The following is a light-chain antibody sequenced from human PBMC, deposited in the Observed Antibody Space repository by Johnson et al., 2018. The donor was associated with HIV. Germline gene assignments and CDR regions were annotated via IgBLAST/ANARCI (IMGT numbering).Light chain of an antibody. CDR2: DNN. J-gene: IGLJ1*01. Sequence: QSVLTQPPSVSAAPGQKVTISCSGSSSNIGNNYVSWYQQLPGTAPKLLIYDNNKRPSGIPDRFSGSKSGTSATLANTGLKTGDEADYYCGTWDSSLSAGVFGTGTKVTVL. CDR3: GTWDSSLSAGV. CDR1: SSNIGNNY. V-gene: IGLV1-51*01.